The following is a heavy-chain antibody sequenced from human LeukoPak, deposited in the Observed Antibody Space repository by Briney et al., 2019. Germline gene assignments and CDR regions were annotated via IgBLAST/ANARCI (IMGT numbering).Heavy chain of an antibody. CDR2: IYYSGST. J-gene: IGHJ5*02. CDR3: ARGPHIAAVNWFDP. CDR1: GDSISSGGYS. D-gene: IGHD6-13*01. V-gene: IGHV4-30-4*07. Sequence: PSETLSLTCAVSGDSISSGGYSWSWIRQPPGKGLEWIGYIYYSGSTYYNPSLKSRVTISVDTSKNQFSLKLSSVTAADTAVYYCARGPHIAAVNWFDPWGQGTLVTVSS.